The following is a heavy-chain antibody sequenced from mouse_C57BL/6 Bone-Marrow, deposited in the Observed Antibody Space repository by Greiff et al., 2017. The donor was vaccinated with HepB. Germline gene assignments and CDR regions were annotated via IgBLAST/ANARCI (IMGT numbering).Heavy chain of an antibody. D-gene: IGHD3-2*02. CDR2: IYPGSGST. CDR1: GYTFTSYW. CDR3: AREGLRLLYFDY. J-gene: IGHJ2*01. Sequence: VQLQQPGAELVKPGASVKMSCKASGYTFTSYWITWVKQRPGQGLEWIGDIYPGSGSTNYNEKLKSKATLTVDTSSSTAYMQLSSLTSEDSAVYYCAREGLRLLYFDYWGQGTTLTVSS. V-gene: IGHV1-55*01.